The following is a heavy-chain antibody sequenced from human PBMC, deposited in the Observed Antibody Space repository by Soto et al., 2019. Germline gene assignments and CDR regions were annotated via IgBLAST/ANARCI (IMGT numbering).Heavy chain of an antibody. V-gene: IGHV4-39*01. CDR2: IYYSGST. Sequence: SETLSLTCTVSGGSISSSSYYWGWIRQPPGKGLEWIGSIYYSGSTYYNPSLKSRVTISVDTSKNRFSLKLSSVTAADTAVYYCARGYYDSSGYYGRVDNWFDPWGQGTLVTVSS. D-gene: IGHD3-22*01. J-gene: IGHJ5*02. CDR3: ARGYYDSSGYYGRVDNWFDP. CDR1: GGSISSSSYY.